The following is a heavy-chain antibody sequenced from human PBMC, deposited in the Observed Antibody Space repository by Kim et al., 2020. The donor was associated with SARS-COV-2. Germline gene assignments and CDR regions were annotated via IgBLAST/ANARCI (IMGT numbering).Heavy chain of an antibody. CDR2: IWYDGSNK. D-gene: IGHD3-22*01. V-gene: IGHV3-33*06. CDR1: GFTFSSYG. Sequence: GGSLRLSCAASGFTFSSYGMHWVRQAPGKGLEWVAVIWYDGSNKYYADSVKGRFTISRDNSKNTLYLQMNSLRAEDTAVYYCAKDPDDSSHSVWGQGTTVTVSS. J-gene: IGHJ6*02. CDR3: AKDPDDSSHSV.